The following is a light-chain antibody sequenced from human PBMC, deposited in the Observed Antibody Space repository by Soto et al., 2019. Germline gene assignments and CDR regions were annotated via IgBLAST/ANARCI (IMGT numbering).Light chain of an antibody. CDR2: GAS. CDR3: QQYGSSPRT. V-gene: IGKV3-20*01. Sequence: EIVLTHSPGTLSLSPGERATLSCRAIQTVSSSSLAWYQQKPGQAPRLLIFGASTRAAGFPDRFSGSGSGTDFTLTISRLEPEDFAVYYCQQYGSSPRTFGQGTKVDIK. J-gene: IGKJ1*01. CDR1: QTVSSSS.